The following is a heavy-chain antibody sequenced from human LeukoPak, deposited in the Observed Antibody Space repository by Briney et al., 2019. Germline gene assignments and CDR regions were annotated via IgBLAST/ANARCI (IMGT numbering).Heavy chain of an antibody. Sequence: PGRSLRLSCAASGFTFSSYAMHWVRQAPGKGLEWVAVISYDGSNKYYADSVKGRFTISRDNSKNTLYLQMNSLRAEDTAVYYCARSWIQLWSFDYWGQGTLVTGSS. D-gene: IGHD5-18*01. CDR1: GFTFSSYA. CDR2: ISYDGSNK. CDR3: ARSWIQLWSFDY. J-gene: IGHJ4*02. V-gene: IGHV3-30-3*01.